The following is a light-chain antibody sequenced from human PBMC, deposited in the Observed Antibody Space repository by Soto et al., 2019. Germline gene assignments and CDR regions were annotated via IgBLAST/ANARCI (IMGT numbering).Light chain of an antibody. V-gene: IGKV3-20*01. Sequence: EIVLTQSPGSLSLSPGERATLSCRASQSVRSDDLAWYQQKPGQAPRLLIYGASNRATGIPDRFSGSGSGTDFTLTISRLEPEDFAVYYCQQYGSSPWTFGQGTKVDIK. J-gene: IGKJ1*01. CDR1: QSVRSDD. CDR3: QQYGSSPWT. CDR2: GAS.